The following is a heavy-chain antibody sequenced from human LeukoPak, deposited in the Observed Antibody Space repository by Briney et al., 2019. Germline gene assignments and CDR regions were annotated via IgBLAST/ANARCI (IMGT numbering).Heavy chain of an antibody. Sequence: PSETLSLTCAVYGGSFSGYYWSWIRQPPGKGLEWIGEINHSGSTNYNPSLKSRVTISVDTSKNQFSLKLSSVTAADTAVYYCXRXXSXXYQPHHVRTFQHWGQGTLVTVSS. CDR1: GGSFSGYY. J-gene: IGHJ1*01. CDR3: XRXXSXXYQPHHVRTFQH. CDR2: INHSGST. D-gene: IGHD2-2*01. V-gene: IGHV4-34*01.